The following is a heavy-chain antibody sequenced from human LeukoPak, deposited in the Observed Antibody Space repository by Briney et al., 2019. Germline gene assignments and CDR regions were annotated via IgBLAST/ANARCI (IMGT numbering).Heavy chain of an antibody. CDR1: GFTFSSYA. CDR3: AKDRGYHLLAGDFEKGDAFDI. Sequence: GGSLRLSCAASGFTFSSYAISWVRQAPGKGLEWVSAISHSAGRTYYADSVKGRFTISRDNSKNTLYLQMSSLRSADTAVYYCAKDRGYHLLAGDFEKGDAFDIWGQGTLVTVSS. D-gene: IGHD2-21*01. V-gene: IGHV3-23*01. CDR2: ISHSAGRT. J-gene: IGHJ3*02.